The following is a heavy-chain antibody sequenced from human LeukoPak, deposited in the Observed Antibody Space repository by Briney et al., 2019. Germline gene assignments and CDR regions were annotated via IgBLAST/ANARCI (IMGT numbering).Heavy chain of an antibody. CDR2: TSFDGSNK. CDR1: GFTFSSYA. V-gene: IGHV3-30*18. CDR3: AKDQSAGYTSGWYGGGYFDS. D-gene: IGHD6-19*01. J-gene: IGHJ4*02. Sequence: GGSLRLSCAASGFTFSSYAMSWVRQAPGKGLEWVAVTSFDGSNKYYADSVKGRFTISRDNSKNTLYLQMNSLRAEDTAVYYCAKDQSAGYTSGWYGGGYFDSWGQGTLVTVSS.